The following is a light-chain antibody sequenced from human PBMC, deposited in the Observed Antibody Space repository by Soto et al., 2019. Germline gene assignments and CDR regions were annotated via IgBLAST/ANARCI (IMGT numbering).Light chain of an antibody. Sequence: QSALTQPASVSGSPGQSITIYCTGTSSDVGGYKYVSWYQQHPGKAPKLMIYEVINRPSGVSNRFSGSKSGNTASLTISGLQAEDEADYYCSSYRSSSTVFYVFGTGTKLTVL. CDR2: EVI. CDR1: SSDVGGYKY. J-gene: IGLJ1*01. V-gene: IGLV2-14*01. CDR3: SSYRSSSTVFYV.